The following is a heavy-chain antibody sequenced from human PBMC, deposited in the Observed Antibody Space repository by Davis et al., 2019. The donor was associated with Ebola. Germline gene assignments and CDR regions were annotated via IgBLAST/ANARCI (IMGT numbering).Heavy chain of an antibody. CDR3: AKEDYDYVWGSYRHRGFDY. D-gene: IGHD3-16*02. CDR2: ISGSGGST. J-gene: IGHJ4*02. Sequence: GGSLRLSCTDSVITFSSYAMTWVRQAPGKGLEWVSAISGSGGSTYYADSVKGRFTISRDNSKNTLYLQMNSLRAEDTAVYYCAKEDYDYVWGSYRHRGFDYWGQGTLVTVSS. CDR1: VITFSSYA. V-gene: IGHV3-23*01.